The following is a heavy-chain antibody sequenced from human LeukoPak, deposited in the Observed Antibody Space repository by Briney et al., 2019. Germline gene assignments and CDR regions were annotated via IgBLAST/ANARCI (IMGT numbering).Heavy chain of an antibody. CDR2: IYYSGST. V-gene: IGHV4-30-4*01. Sequence: SETLSLSCTVSGGSISSGDYYWSWIRQPPGKGLEWIGYIYYSGSTYYNPSLKSRVTISVDTSKNQFSLKLSSVTAADTAVYYCARGVGATTDWYFDLWGRGTLVTVSS. CDR1: GGSISSGDYY. J-gene: IGHJ2*01. D-gene: IGHD1-26*01. CDR3: ARGVGATTDWYFDL.